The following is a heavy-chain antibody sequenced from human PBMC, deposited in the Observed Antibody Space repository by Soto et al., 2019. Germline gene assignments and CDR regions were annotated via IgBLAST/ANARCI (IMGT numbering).Heavy chain of an antibody. D-gene: IGHD2-21*01. CDR2: ISSSGVTT. V-gene: IGHV3-23*01. CDR3: ARAIPIDP. CDR1: GFTFSSYA. Sequence: GGSLRLSCAASGFTFSSYAMTWVRQAPGKGLEWVSTISSSGVTTYYADSVKGRFTISRDNSKNTLYVQMNSLRAEDTAVYYCARAIPIDPWGQGTQVTVSS. J-gene: IGHJ5*02.